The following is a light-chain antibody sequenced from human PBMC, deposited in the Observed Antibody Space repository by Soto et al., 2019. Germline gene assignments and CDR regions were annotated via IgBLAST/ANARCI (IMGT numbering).Light chain of an antibody. Sequence: AIRMTQSPSSLFASTGDRVTISCRASQGISSYLAWYQQKPGKAPKLLIYAASTLQSGVPSRFSGSGSGTDFTLTISCLPSEDFASYYCQQYYSYPITFGQGTRLEIK. CDR1: QGISSY. J-gene: IGKJ5*01. CDR3: QQYYSYPIT. V-gene: IGKV1-8*01. CDR2: AAS.